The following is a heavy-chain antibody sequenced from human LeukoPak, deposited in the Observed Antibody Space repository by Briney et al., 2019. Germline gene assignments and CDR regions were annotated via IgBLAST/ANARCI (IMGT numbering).Heavy chain of an antibody. CDR2: IYTSGST. J-gene: IGHJ4*02. Sequence: SQTLSLTCTVSGGSISSGSYYWSWIRQPAGKGLEWIGRIYTSGSTNYNPSLKSRVTISVDTSKNQFSLKLSSVTAAEPAVYYCAITFIAVAGPVFDYWGQGTLVTVSS. V-gene: IGHV4-61*02. CDR3: AITFIAVAGPVFDY. CDR1: GGSISSGSYY. D-gene: IGHD6-19*01.